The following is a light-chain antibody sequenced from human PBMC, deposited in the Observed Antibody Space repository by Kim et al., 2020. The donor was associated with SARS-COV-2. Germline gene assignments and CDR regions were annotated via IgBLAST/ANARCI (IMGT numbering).Light chain of an antibody. Sequence: TGQMARNTSAGDNIVNAAMHWYQQKPGQDPVLVIYGDGNRPSGIPGRFSGSYPGNTATLTISGIEAGDEADFYCQVWDNSNDHPGVFGGGTRLTVL. V-gene: IGLV3-12*02. J-gene: IGLJ3*02. CDR3: QVWDNSNDHPGV. CDR2: GDG. CDR1: NIVNAA.